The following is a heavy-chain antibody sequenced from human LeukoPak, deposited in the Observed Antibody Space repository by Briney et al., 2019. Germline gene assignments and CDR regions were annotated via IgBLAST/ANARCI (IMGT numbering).Heavy chain of an antibody. V-gene: IGHV3-9*01. CDR1: GFTFDDYA. CDR2: ISWNSGSI. D-gene: IGHD6-13*01. Sequence: GGSLRLSCAASGFTFDDYAMHWVRQAQGKGLEWVSGISWNSGSIGYADSVKGRFTISRDNAKNSLYLQMNSLRAEDTALYYCAKPKIAAAGYFDYWGQGTLVTVSS. J-gene: IGHJ4*02. CDR3: AKPKIAAAGYFDY.